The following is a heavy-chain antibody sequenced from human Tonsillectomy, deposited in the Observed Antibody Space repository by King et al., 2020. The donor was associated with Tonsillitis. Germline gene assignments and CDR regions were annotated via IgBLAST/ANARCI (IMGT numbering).Heavy chain of an antibody. CDR2: ISSSSTYI. J-gene: IGHJ4*02. CDR3: ARYGLKGQWLELGYYFDY. Sequence: VQLVESGGGLVKPGGSLRLSCAASGFTFSTYSMNWVRQAPGKGLEWVSSISSSSTYIYYADSVKGRFTISRDNAKNSLNLQMNSLRAEDTAVYYCARYGLKGQWLELGYYFDYWGQGTLVTVSS. CDR1: GFTFSTYS. V-gene: IGHV3-21*01. D-gene: IGHD6-19*01.